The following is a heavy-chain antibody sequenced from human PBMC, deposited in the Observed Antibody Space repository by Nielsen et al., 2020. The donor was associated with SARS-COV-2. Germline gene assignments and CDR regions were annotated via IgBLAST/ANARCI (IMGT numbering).Heavy chain of an antibody. CDR2: ISSSSSTI. D-gene: IGHD4/OR15-4a*01. J-gene: IGHJ4*02. Sequence: GESLKISCAASGFTFSSYAMSWVRQAPGKGLEWVSYISSSSSTIYYADSVKGRFTISRDNAKNSLYLQMNSLRAEDTAVYYCARVLGARLVDYWGQGTLVTVSS. CDR1: GFTFSSYA. CDR3: ARVLGARLVDY. V-gene: IGHV3-48*01.